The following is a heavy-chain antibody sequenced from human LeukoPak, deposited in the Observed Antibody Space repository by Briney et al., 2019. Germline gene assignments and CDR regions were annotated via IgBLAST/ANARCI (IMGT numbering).Heavy chain of an antibody. J-gene: IGHJ1*01. V-gene: IGHV1-2*02. Sequence: ASVKVSCKLSAYSFTVYYMHWVRQAPGQGLEWMGSISPNSGGTNYAQKFQGRVTMTRDTSISTAYMELTSLISDDTAFYYCARGFAAGAGTRTPCQHWGQGTLVTVSS. CDR2: ISPNSGGT. CDR3: ARGFAAGAGTRTPCQH. D-gene: IGHD6-13*01. CDR1: AYSFTVYY.